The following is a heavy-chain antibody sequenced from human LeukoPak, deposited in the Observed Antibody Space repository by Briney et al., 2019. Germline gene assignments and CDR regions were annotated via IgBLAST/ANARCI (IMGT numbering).Heavy chain of an antibody. CDR3: AKGGDGDKYYFDY. CDR1: GFTFSNYA. V-gene: IGHV3-30-3*01. Sequence: GRSLRLSCAASGFTFSNYAMHWVRQAPGKGLEWVAVISYDGSNKYYADSVKGRFTISRDNSKNTLYLQMNSLRAEDTAVYYCAKGGDGDKYYFDYWGQGTLVTVSS. J-gene: IGHJ4*02. CDR2: ISYDGSNK. D-gene: IGHD3-10*01.